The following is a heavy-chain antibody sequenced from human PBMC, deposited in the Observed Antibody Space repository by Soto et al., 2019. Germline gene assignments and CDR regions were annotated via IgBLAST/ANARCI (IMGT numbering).Heavy chain of an antibody. CDR1: GYTFTSYD. CDR3: ARDNSSSWYWFDP. J-gene: IGHJ5*02. CDR2: MNPNSGNT. D-gene: IGHD6-13*01. Sequence: GASVKVSCKASGYTFTSYDINWVRQATGQGLEWMGWMNPNSGNTGYAQKFQGRVTMTRNTSISTAYMELSSLRSEGTAVYYCARDNSSSWYWFDPWGQGTLVTVS. V-gene: IGHV1-8*01.